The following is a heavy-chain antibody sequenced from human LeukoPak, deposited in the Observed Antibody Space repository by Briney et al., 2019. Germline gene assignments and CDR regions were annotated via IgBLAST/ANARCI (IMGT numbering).Heavy chain of an antibody. CDR1: GFTFGDYA. CDR2: IRSKAYGGTT. Sequence: GGSLRLSCTASGFTFGDYAMSWFRQAPGKGLEWVGFIRSKAYGGTTEYAASVKGRFTISRDDSKSIAYLQMNSLKAEDTAVYYCTRADLYCSSTSCPADAFDIWGQGTMVTVSS. D-gene: IGHD2-2*01. CDR3: TRADLYCSSTSCPADAFDI. V-gene: IGHV3-49*03. J-gene: IGHJ3*02.